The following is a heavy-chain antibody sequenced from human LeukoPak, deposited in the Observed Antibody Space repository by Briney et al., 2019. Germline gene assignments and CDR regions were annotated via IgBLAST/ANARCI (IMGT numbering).Heavy chain of an antibody. J-gene: IGHJ4*02. Sequence: GGTLRLSCAASGFTFSDYYMSWIRQAPGKGLEWVSYISSSGSTIYYADSVKGRFTISRDNAKNSLYLQMNSLRAEDTAVYYCARDVDDYGDYVGVDYCGQGTLVTVSS. D-gene: IGHD4-17*01. V-gene: IGHV3-11*04. CDR2: ISSSGSTI. CDR1: GFTFSDYY. CDR3: ARDVDDYGDYVGVDY.